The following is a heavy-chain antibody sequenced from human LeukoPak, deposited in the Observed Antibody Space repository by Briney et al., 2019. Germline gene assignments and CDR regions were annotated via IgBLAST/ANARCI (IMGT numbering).Heavy chain of an antibody. J-gene: IGHJ5*01. Sequence: GRSLRLFCTASGFTFGDFAMSWFRQAPGKGLEWVGFIRSKTYGGTTEYAASVKGRFSISRDDSKSLAYLQMHSLKMEDTAVYYCSRDRVWGYGSSWYDCWGQGTLVTVSS. D-gene: IGHD6-13*01. CDR3: SRDRVWGYGSSWYDC. V-gene: IGHV3-49*03. CDR1: GFTFGDFA. CDR2: IRSKTYGGTT.